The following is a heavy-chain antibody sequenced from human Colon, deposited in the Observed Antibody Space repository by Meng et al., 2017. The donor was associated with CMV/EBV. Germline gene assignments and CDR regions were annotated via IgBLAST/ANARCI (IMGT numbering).Heavy chain of an antibody. CDR1: GGSVSSGSYY. CDR3: ASSESEYSSSSGFDY. CDR2: IYYSGST. D-gene: IGHD6-6*01. V-gene: IGHV4-61*01. J-gene: IGHJ4*02. Sequence: SGGSVSSGSYYWSWIRQPPGKGLEWIGYIYYSGSTNYNPSLKSRVTISVDTSKNQFSLKLSSVTAADTAVYYCASSESEYSSSSGFDYWGQGTLVTVSS.